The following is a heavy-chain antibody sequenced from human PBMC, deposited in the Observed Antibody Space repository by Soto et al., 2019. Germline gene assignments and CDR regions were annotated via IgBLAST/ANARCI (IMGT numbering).Heavy chain of an antibody. CDR1: GFTFSSYA. V-gene: IGHV3-23*01. CDR2: ISGSGGST. Sequence: GGSLRLSCAASGFTFSSYAMSWVRQAPGKGLEWVSAISGSGGSTYYADSVKGRFTISRDNSKNTLYLQMNSLRAEDTAVYYCAKDRGVRGVIRGHFDYWGQGTLVTVS. J-gene: IGHJ4*02. D-gene: IGHD3-10*01. CDR3: AKDRGVRGVIRGHFDY.